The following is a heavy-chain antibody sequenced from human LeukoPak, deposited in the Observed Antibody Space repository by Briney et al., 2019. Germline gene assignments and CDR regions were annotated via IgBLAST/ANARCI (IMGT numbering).Heavy chain of an antibody. D-gene: IGHD1-20*01. CDR2: ISTSSTYI. J-gene: IGHJ4*02. CDR1: GFTFSSYS. Sequence: PGGSLRLSCAASGFTFSSYSMNWVRQALGKGLEWVSSISTSSTYIYYADSVKGRFTISRDNAKNSLYLQMNSLRAEDTAVYYCARDPPFIIGTTFFDYWGQGTLVTVSS. CDR3: ARDPPFIIGTTFFDY. V-gene: IGHV3-21*01.